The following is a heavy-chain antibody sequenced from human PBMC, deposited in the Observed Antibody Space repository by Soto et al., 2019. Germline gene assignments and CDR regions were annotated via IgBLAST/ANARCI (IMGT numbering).Heavy chain of an antibody. CDR1: GDSINSDNYY. V-gene: IGHV4-39*02. D-gene: IGHD3-9*01. CDR3: EGLEGLASNSYYIDY. CDR2: IYYSGNT. Sequence: QLQLQESGPGLVKPSETLSLTCSVSGDSINSDNYYWGWIRQPPGKGLEWIGSIYYSGNTYYNPSLKPPVTISLAKSKCHFYLKLISVTAADAAVYCCEGLEGLASNSYYIDYWGQGTLVTVSS. J-gene: IGHJ4*02.